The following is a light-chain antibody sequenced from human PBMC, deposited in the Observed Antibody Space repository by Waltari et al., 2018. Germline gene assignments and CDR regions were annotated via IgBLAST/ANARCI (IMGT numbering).Light chain of an antibody. J-gene: IGKJ4*01. CDR3: QQSFSTPLT. V-gene: IGKV1-39*01. CDR2: AAS. Sequence: DTQMTQSQSSLSASLGDSVTITCRASQSISNYLNWYQQKPGLAPKLLIYAASSLRNGVPSRFSGSGSGTDFSLTISSLQPEDFATYYCQQSFSTPLTFGGGTKVEIK. CDR1: QSISNY.